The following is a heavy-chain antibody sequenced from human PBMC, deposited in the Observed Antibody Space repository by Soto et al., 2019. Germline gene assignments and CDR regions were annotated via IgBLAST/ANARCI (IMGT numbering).Heavy chain of an antibody. CDR1: GFTFSSYA. Sequence: EVQLVESGGGLVQPGGSLRLSCAASGFTFSSYAMHWVRQAPGQGLEYVSAISSNGGSTYYANSVKGRFTISRDNSKNTLYLQMGSLRAEDMAVYYCARDYCTNGVCYSEDAFDIWGQGTMVTVSS. J-gene: IGHJ3*02. CDR3: ARDYCTNGVCYSEDAFDI. CDR2: ISSNGGST. D-gene: IGHD2-8*01. V-gene: IGHV3-64*01.